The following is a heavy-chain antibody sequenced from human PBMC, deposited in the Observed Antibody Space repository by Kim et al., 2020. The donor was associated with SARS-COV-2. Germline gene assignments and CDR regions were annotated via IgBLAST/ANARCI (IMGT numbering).Heavy chain of an antibody. V-gene: IGHV3-48*02. CDR2: ISSSII. CDR1: GFTFSNYR. CDR3: ARETDEYDYGYRYFDK. Sequence: GGSLRLSCAASGFTFSNYRMKWVRQVPGEGLEWVSCISSSIIYYADSVKGRFTISRDDAKNSLYLQMNRLRDEDTAVYYCARETDEYDYGYRYFDKWGQG. J-gene: IGHJ4*02. D-gene: IGHD5-18*01.